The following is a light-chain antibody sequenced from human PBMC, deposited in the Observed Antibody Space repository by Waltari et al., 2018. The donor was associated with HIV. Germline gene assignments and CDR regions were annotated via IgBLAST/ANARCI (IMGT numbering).Light chain of an antibody. J-gene: IGLJ2*01. CDR1: ELGDKF. V-gene: IGLV3-1*01. CDR3: QAWDGSTAI. Sequence: SYEVTQPPSVSVSPGQTANITCSGDELGDKFAYWYQHKPGQSPWVVIHEDSNGPLGIPEWFWGSNSGHAATVTLSGSQGVDEAECYCQAWDGSTAIFGGGNKLSVL. CDR2: EDS.